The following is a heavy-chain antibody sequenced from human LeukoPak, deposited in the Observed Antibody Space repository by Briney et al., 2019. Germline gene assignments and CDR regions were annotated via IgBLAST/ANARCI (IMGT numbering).Heavy chain of an antibody. J-gene: IGHJ4*02. D-gene: IGHD6-19*01. CDR2: IRNKANGGTA. CDR1: GFTFSDYA. V-gene: IGHV3-49*04. CDR3: SRAYSTGWLGINDY. Sequence: GGSLRLSCTASGFTFSDYAMTWVRQAPGKGLEWVGFIRNKANGGTADYAASVKGRFTSSRDDSKTIAYLQMNSLKTEDTAVYFCSRAYSTGWLGINDYWGQGVLVTVSS.